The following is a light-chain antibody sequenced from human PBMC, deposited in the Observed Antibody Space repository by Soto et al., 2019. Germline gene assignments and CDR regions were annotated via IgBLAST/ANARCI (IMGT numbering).Light chain of an antibody. CDR2: DLS. CDR1: STDVGGYNY. CDR3: CSYAGRDTLYV. J-gene: IGLJ1*01. Sequence: QSVLAQPRSVSGSAGQAVTISCTGTSTDVGGYNYGSWYQQHPGKVPKLMLYDLSKRPSGAPDRFSGSKSGNTASLTISGLQAEDEADYYCCSYAGRDTLYVFGSGTKVTVL. V-gene: IGLV2-11*01.